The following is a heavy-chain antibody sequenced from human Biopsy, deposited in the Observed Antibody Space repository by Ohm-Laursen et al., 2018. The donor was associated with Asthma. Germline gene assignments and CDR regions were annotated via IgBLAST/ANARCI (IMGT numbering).Heavy chain of an antibody. Sequence: SSLRLSCAASRFTFELHWVRQAPGKGLKWVEVISYDGSSIYYADSVKGRFTISRDNSKNTLSLQMNSLTAEDTAVYYCAREGVAGTHIEDWGQGTLVTVSS. D-gene: IGHD6-19*01. CDR1: RFTFE. J-gene: IGHJ4*02. V-gene: IGHV3-30-3*01. CDR2: ISYDGSSI. CDR3: AREGVAGTHIED.